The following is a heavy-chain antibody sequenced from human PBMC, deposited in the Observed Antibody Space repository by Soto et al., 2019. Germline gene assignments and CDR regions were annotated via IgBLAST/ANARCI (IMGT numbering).Heavy chain of an antibody. Sequence: EVQLVETGGGLVQPGGSLRLSCAASGFTFRSHWMSWVRQAPGKGLEWVANIRQDGNEVQYLDSVKGRFTLSRDNAKNSLYLQMIGLRVEDTAVYNCAKAEGYSFDIRGQGTMVTVSS. CDR3: AKAEGYSFDI. D-gene: IGHD1-1*01. J-gene: IGHJ3*02. V-gene: IGHV3-7*01. CDR2: IRQDGNEV. CDR1: GFTFRSHW.